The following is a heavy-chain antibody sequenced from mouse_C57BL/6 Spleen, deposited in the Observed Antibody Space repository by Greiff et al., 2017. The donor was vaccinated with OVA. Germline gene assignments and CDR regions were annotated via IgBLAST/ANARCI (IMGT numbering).Heavy chain of an antibody. CDR1: GFTFSSYA. V-gene: IGHV5-4*01. D-gene: IGHD2-4*01. Sequence: EVQGVESGGGLVKPGGSLKLSCAASGFTFSSYALSWVRQTPEKRLEWVATISDGGSYTHYPDNVKGRFTIARDNAKNNLYLQMSHLKSEDTAMYYCARMDYDGAWFAYWGQGTLVTVSA. CDR2: ISDGGSYT. CDR3: ARMDYDGAWFAY. J-gene: IGHJ3*01.